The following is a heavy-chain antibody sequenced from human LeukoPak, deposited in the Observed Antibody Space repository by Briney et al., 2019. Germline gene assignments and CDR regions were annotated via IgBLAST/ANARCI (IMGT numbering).Heavy chain of an antibody. Sequence: PSETLSLTCAVYGGSFSGYYWSWIRQPPGKGLEWIGEINHSGSTNYNPSLKSRVTISVDTSKNQFSLKLSSVTAADTAVYYCARALPLNCSSPSCHPAFDYWRQGPLVTVSS. CDR1: GGSFSGYY. CDR2: INHSGST. CDR3: ARALPLNCSSPSCHPAFDY. V-gene: IGHV4-34*01. D-gene: IGHD2-2*01. J-gene: IGHJ4*02.